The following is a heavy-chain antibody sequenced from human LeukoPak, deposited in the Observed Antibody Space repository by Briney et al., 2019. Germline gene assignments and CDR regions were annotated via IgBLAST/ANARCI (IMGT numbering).Heavy chain of an antibody. V-gene: IGHV1-69*06. D-gene: IGHD3-9*01. CDR2: IIPIFGTA. Sequence: ASVKVSCKASGGTFSSYAISWVRQAPGQGLEWMGGIIPIFGTANYAQKFQGRVTITADKSTSTAYMELSSLRSDDTAVYYCAREVSPLIDILTGYYKEYGYYYYMDVWGKGTTVTVSS. CDR1: GGTFSSYA. CDR3: AREVSPLIDILTGYYKEYGYYYYMDV. J-gene: IGHJ6*03.